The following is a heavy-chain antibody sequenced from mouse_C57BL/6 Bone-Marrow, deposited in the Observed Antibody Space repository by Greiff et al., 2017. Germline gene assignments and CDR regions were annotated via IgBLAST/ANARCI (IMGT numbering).Heavy chain of an antibody. CDR1: GFTFSNYW. CDR2: IRLKSDYYAT. Sequence: EVQVVESGGGLVQPGGSMKLSCVASGFTFSNYWMNWVRQSPEKGLEWVAQIRLKSDYYATHYAESVKGRFTISRDDYQSSVYLKMNNLRAEDTGIYYCTGGFFDYWGQGTTLTVSS. CDR3: TGGFFDY. V-gene: IGHV6-3*01. J-gene: IGHJ2*01.